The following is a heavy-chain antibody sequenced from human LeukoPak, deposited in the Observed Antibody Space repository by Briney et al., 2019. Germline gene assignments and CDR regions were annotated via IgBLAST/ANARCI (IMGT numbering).Heavy chain of an antibody. CDR1: GFTFSTYC. CDR2: IGISGGST. D-gene: IGHD4-17*01. CDR3: AKGPYDGDSSPTFDY. V-gene: IGHV3-23*01. Sequence: PGGSLRLSCAASGFTFSTYCMSWVRQAPGKGLEWVSGIGISGGSTYYADSVKGRFTISRDNSKNTLYLQMNSLRVEDAAVYYCAKGPYDGDSSPTFDYWGQGTLVTVSS. J-gene: IGHJ4*02.